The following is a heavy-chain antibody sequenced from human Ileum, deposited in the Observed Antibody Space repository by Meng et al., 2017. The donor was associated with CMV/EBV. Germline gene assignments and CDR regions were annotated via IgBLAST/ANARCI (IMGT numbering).Heavy chain of an antibody. CDR1: GFTLGNYW. D-gene: IGHD1-26*01. V-gene: IGHV3-7*01. CDR2: IREDAGDI. J-gene: IGHJ4*02. Sequence: GESLKISCAASGFTLGNYWMSWVRQAPGKGLEWVANIREDAGDIYYVGSVKGRFTISRDNAKNLVYLEMNSLRAEDTAVYYCARDLVGTKATFDYWGQGTLVTVSS. CDR3: ARDLVGTKATFDY.